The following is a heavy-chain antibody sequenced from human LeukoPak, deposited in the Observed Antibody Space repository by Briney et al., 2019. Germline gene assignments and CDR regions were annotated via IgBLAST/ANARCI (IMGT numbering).Heavy chain of an antibody. V-gene: IGHV7-4-1*02. CDR3: ARDVPYYDFWSGYWGGSNNWFDP. Sequence: ASVTVSCKASGYTFTSYAMNWVRQAPGQGLEWMGWINTNTGNPTYAQGFTGRFVFSLDTSVSTAYLQISSLKAEDTAVYYCARDVPYYDFWSGYWGGSNNWFDPWGQGTLVTISS. D-gene: IGHD3-3*01. CDR2: INTNTGNP. CDR1: GYTFTSYA. J-gene: IGHJ5*02.